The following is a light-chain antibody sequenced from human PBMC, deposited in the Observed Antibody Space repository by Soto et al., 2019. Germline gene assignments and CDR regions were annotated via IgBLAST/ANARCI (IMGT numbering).Light chain of an antibody. Sequence: EIVLTQSPATLSLSPGERATLSCRASQSVGSFLAWYQQKPGQAPRLLIFDASNRATGIPARFSGSGSGTDFTLTISSLDPEDFAVYYCQQRSNWPLITFGQGTRLEIK. CDR1: QSVGSF. V-gene: IGKV3-11*01. CDR2: DAS. CDR3: QQRSNWPLIT. J-gene: IGKJ5*01.